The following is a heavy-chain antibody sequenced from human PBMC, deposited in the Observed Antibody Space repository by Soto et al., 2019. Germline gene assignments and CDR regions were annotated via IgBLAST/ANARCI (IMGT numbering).Heavy chain of an antibody. CDR3: ARGKVLRFLEWLSFDY. CDR2: INHSGST. D-gene: IGHD3-3*01. Sequence: PSETLSLTCAVYGGSFSGYYCSWIRQPPWKGLEWIGEINHSGSTNYNPSLKSRVTISVDTSKNQFSLKLSSVTAADTAVYYCARGKVLRFLEWLSFDYWGQGTLVTVCS. J-gene: IGHJ4*02. CDR1: GGSFSGYY. V-gene: IGHV4-34*01.